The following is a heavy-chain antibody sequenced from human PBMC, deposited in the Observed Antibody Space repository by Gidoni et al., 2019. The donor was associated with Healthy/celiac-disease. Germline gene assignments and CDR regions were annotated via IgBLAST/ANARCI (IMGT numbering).Heavy chain of an antibody. D-gene: IGHD6-13*01. CDR1: GHTFTSYY. J-gene: IGHJ4*02. CDR3: ARGLAAADSDYFDY. Sequence: QVQLVQSGAEVKKPGASVKVSCKASGHTFTSYYMHWVRQPPGPGLEWMGRINPSGGSTSYAQKCQGRVTMTRDTSTSTVYMELSSLRSEDTAVYYCARGLAAADSDYFDYWGQGTLVTVSS. CDR2: INPSGGST. V-gene: IGHV1-46*01.